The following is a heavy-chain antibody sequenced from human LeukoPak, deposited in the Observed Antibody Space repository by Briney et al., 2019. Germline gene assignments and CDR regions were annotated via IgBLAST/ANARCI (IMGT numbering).Heavy chain of an antibody. CDR1: GFTFSSHW. D-gene: IGHD5-18*01. V-gene: IGHV3-7*01. CDR2: IKQDGSEK. J-gene: IGHJ4*02. Sequence: GGSLRLSCTASGFTFSSHWMSWVRQAPGKGLEWVANIKQDGSEKYYGDSVKGRFTISRDNAKNSLYLQMNSLRAEDTAVYYCARDSPERGYSYGPLDNYFDYWGQGALVTVSS. CDR3: ARDSPERGYSYGPLDNYFDY.